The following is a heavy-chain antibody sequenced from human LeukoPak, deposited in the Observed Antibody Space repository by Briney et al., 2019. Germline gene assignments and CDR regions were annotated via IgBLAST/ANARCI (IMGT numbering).Heavy chain of an antibody. V-gene: IGHV3-30*02. CDR2: IRFDGGKK. D-gene: IGHD2-8*02. CDR1: GFSFSTYG. CDR3: ARDNPGGNFDY. J-gene: IGHJ4*02. Sequence: GGSLRLSCAASGFSFSTYGFHWVRQAPGKGLEWVTFIRFDGGKKNYADSVKGRFAISRDNSKNTLFLQMNSLRAEDTAVYYCARDNPGGNFDYWGQGTLVTVSS.